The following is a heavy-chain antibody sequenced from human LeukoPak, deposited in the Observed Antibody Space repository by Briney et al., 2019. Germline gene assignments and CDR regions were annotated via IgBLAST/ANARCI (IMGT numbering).Heavy chain of an antibody. CDR2: INWNGGST. CDR1: GFTFNDYG. CDR3: ATQLDIVVVPAAKPADY. V-gene: IGHV3-20*04. D-gene: IGHD2-2*02. Sequence: GGSLRLSCAASGFTFNDYGMSWVRQAPGQGLEWVSGINWNGGSTGYADYVKGRFTISRDNSKNTLYLQMNSLRAEDTAVYYCATQLDIVVVPAAKPADYWGQGTLVTVSS. J-gene: IGHJ4*02.